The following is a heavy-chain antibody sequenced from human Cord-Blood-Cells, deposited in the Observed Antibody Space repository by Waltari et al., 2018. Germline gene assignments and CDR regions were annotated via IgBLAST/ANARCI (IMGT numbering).Heavy chain of an antibody. D-gene: IGHD3-22*01. CDR1: GYTFTGYY. J-gene: IGHJ6*02. V-gene: IGHV1-2*02. CDR3: ATATYYYDSSGYPDYYYGMDV. Sequence: QVQLVQSGAEVKKPGASVKVSCKASGYTFTGYYLHWVRQAPGQGPEWMGWINPNSGGTNYAQKFQGRVTMTRDTSISTAYMELSRLRSDDTAVYYCATATYYYDSSGYPDYYYGMDVWGQGTTVTVSS. CDR2: INPNSGGT.